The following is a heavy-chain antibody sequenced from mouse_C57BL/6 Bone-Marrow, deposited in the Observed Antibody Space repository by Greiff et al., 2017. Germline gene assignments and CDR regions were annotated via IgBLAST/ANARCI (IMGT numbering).Heavy chain of an antibody. D-gene: IGHD4-1*01. CDR3: ARSGSYWYFDV. Sequence: EVKLVESGGGLVQPGESLKLSCESNEYEFPTHDTPWVRKTPEKRLELVAAINSDGGSTYYPDTMERRVTISRDNAKKTLYLQMSSLRSEDTALYYCARSGSYWYFDVWGTGTTVTVSS. CDR1: EYEFPTHD. CDR2: INSDGGST. V-gene: IGHV5-2*01. J-gene: IGHJ1*03.